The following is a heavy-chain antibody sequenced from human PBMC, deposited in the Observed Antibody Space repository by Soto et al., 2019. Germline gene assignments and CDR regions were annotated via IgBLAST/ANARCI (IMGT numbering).Heavy chain of an antibody. Sequence: SETLSLTCTVSGGSISSGGYYWSWIRQHPGKGLEGIGYIYYSGSTYYNPSLKSRVIISVDTSKNQFSLKLSSVTAADTAVYYCARVPSYDILTGYYNRAFDISGQGTMVTVSS. CDR2: IYYSGST. J-gene: IGHJ3*02. CDR3: ARVPSYDILTGYYNRAFDI. V-gene: IGHV4-31*03. CDR1: GGSISSGGYY. D-gene: IGHD3-9*01.